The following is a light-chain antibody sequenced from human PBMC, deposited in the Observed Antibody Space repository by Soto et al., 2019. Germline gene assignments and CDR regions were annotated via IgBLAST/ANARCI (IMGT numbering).Light chain of an antibody. CDR1: SSDVGSYDY. CDR3: ISSAGSNNWGV. J-gene: IGLJ3*02. CDR2: EVS. V-gene: IGLV2-8*01. Sequence: QSVLTQPPSASGSPGQSVTISCTGTSSDVGSYDYVSWYQQHPGKAPKLMIYEVSKRPSGVPDRFSGSKSGNTASLTVSGLQAEDEADYYCISSAGSNNWGVFGGGTKVTVL.